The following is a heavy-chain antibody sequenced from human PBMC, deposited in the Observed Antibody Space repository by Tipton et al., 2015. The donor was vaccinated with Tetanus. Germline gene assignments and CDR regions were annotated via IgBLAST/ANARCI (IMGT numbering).Heavy chain of an antibody. J-gene: IGHJ4*02. CDR2: IYHTGST. Sequence: TLSLTCAVSGASISSIYSWSWFRQPPGKGLEWIGYIYHTGSTYYNPSLKSRVTILVNMSKKHFSLKLSSVTAADTAVYYCARGHGSGKNSFQFEYWGQGPLVTVSS. CDR3: ARGHGSGKNSFQFEY. D-gene: IGHD3-10*01. CDR1: GASISSIYS. V-gene: IGHV4-30-2*01.